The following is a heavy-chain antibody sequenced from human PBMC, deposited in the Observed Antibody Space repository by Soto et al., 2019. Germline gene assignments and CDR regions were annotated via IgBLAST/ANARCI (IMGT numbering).Heavy chain of an antibody. Sequence: PGGSLRLSCAASGFTFSSYGMHWVRQAPGKGLEWVAVISYDGSNKYYADSVKGRFTISRDNSKNTLYLQMNSLRAEDTAVYYCAKDPQNIVVVPAAMSCFDPSGQGTLVTVSS. CDR3: AKDPQNIVVVPAAMSCFDP. CDR1: GFTFSSYG. J-gene: IGHJ5*02. CDR2: ISYDGSNK. D-gene: IGHD2-2*01. V-gene: IGHV3-30*18.